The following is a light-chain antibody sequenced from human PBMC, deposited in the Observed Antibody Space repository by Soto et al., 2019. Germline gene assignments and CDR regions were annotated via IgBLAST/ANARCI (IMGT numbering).Light chain of an antibody. CDR2: AAS. J-gene: IGKJ3*01. CDR3: QQSYSSPCT. Sequence: DIQMTQSPSSLSASVGDRVTITCRASQSISSYLNWYQQKPGKAPNLLIYAASSLQSGVPSKFSGSGSDTDFTLTSSNLQPEDYATYYCQQSYSSPCTFGPGTKVDIK. V-gene: IGKV1-39*01. CDR1: QSISSY.